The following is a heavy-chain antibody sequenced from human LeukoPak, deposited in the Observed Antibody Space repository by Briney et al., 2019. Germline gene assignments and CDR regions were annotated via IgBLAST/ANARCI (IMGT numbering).Heavy chain of an antibody. D-gene: IGHD3-16*01. CDR2: IYYSGTT. J-gene: IGHJ4*02. CDR3: ARYLRQPGTFYLDH. Sequence: SETLSLTCTVSGASISSDYWTWIRQPPGMGLEWIGYIYYSGTTNYNPSLKSRVTMSVDTSRNQLSLELPSVTAADSAVYYCARYLRQPGTFYLDHWGQGTLVTVSS. V-gene: IGHV4-59*13. CDR1: GASISSDY.